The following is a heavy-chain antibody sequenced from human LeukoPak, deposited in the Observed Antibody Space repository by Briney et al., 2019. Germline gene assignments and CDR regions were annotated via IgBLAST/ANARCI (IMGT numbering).Heavy chain of an antibody. Sequence: GGSLRLSCAASGFTFSSYGMHWVRQAPGKGLEWVAVIWYDGSNKYYADSVKGRFTISRDNSKNTLYLQMNSLRAEDTAVYYCAREGQQELGLDYWGQGTLVTVSS. D-gene: IGHD6-13*01. J-gene: IGHJ4*02. CDR3: AREGQQELGLDY. V-gene: IGHV3-33*01. CDR2: IWYDGSNK. CDR1: GFTFSSYG.